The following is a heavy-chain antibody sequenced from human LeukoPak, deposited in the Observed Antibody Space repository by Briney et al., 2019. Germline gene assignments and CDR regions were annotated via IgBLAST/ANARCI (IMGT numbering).Heavy chain of an antibody. CDR2: ISSGGGSA. J-gene: IGHJ4*02. V-gene: IGHV3-23*01. Sequence: PGGSLRLSCAASGFTFNNYAMSWVRQAPGKGLEWVSAISSGGGSAYYADSVKGRFTISRDNSKNTLYLQMNSLTAEDTAVYYCASRLPAGLGVDCWGQGNLVTVSS. D-gene: IGHD2-2*01. CDR1: GFTFNNYA. CDR3: ASRLPAGLGVDC.